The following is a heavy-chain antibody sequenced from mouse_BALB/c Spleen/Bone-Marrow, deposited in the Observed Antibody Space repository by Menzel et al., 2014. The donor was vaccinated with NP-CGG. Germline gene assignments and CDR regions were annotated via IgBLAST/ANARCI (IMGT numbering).Heavy chain of an antibody. CDR3: ARGSSYFDY. D-gene: IGHD1-1*01. J-gene: IGHJ2*01. V-gene: IGHV5-4*02. CDR1: GFTFSDYY. Sequence: EVQGVESGGGLVKPGGSLKLSCAASGFTFSDYYMYWVRQTPGKRLEWVATISDGGSYTYYPDSVKGRFTISRDNAKNNLYLQMSSLKSEDTAMYYCARGSSYFDYWGQGTTLTVSS. CDR2: ISDGGSYT.